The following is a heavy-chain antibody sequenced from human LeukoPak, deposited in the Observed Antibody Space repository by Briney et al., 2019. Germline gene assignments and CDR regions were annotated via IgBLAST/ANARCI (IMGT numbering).Heavy chain of an antibody. Sequence: SETLSLTCTVSGGSISGYYWSWIRQPPGKGLEWIGEINHSGSTNYNPSLKSRVTISVDTSKNQFSLKLSSVTAADTAVYYCATTNSGYSSGWYTRSSLDYWGQGTLVTVSS. V-gene: IGHV4-34*01. J-gene: IGHJ4*02. D-gene: IGHD6-19*01. CDR1: GGSISGYY. CDR3: ATTNSGYSSGWYTRSSLDY. CDR2: INHSGST.